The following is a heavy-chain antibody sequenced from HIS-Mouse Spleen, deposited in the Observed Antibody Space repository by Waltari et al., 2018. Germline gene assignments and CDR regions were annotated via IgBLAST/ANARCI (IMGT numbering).Heavy chain of an antibody. Sequence: QLQLQESGPGLVKPSETLSLTCTVSGASISSSSYHWGWIRQPPGKGLEWIGSIYYSGSTYYNPSLKSRVTISVDTSKNQFSLKLSSVTAADTAVYYCAREIPYSSSWYDWYFDLWGQGTMVTVSS. D-gene: IGHD6-13*01. V-gene: IGHV4-39*07. CDR1: GASISSSSYH. J-gene: IGHJ3*01. CDR2: IYYSGST. CDR3: AREIPYSSSWYDWYFDL.